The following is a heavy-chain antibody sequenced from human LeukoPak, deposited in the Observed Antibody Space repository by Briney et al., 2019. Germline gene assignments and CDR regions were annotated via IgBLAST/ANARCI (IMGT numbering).Heavy chain of an antibody. CDR2: VSYDGNNK. J-gene: IGHJ4*02. V-gene: IGHV3-30*04. D-gene: IGHD3-10*01. CDR3: ARYYPSDY. Sequence: HPGGSLRLSCAASAFTFNTYAMHWVRQAPGKGLEWVAVVSYDGNNKFYTDSVGGRFTISRDNSKNTLYLQMNSLRPDDTAVYYCARYYPSDYWGQGTLVTVSS. CDR1: AFTFNTYA.